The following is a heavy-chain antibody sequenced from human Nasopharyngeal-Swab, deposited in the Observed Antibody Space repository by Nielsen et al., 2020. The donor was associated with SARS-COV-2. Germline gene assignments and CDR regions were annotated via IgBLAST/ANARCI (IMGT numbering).Heavy chain of an antibody. D-gene: IGHD3-10*01. CDR2: IKQDGSEK. CDR1: GFTFSSYW. V-gene: IGHV3-7*01. J-gene: IGHJ4*02. CDR3: ARVGSRPMVRGALNDFDY. Sequence: GESLKISCAASGFTFSSYWMSWVRPAPGKGLEWAANIKQDGSEKYYVDSVKGRFTISRDNAKNSLYLQMNSLRAEDTAVYYCARVGSRPMVRGALNDFDYWGQGTLVTVSS.